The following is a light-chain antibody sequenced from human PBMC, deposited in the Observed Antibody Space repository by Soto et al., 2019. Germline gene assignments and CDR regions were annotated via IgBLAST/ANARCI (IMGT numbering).Light chain of an antibody. CDR3: QQYSDCPYT. Sequence: DIQMTQSPSTLSASVGDRVTITCRASQSFRRWLAWYQQKPGKAPKLLIYDASKLESGVPSRFSGSASGTDFTLTISSLQADDFATYYFQQYSDCPYTFGQGTKLEI. CDR2: DAS. J-gene: IGKJ2*01. V-gene: IGKV1-5*01. CDR1: QSFRRW.